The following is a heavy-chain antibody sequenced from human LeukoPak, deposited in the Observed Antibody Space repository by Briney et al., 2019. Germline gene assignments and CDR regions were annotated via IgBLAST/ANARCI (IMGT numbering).Heavy chain of an antibody. J-gene: IGHJ3*02. CDR1: GFTFSSYA. D-gene: IGHD5-12*01. Sequence: GGSLRLSCAASGFTFSSYAMRWVRQAPGKGLEWVSAISGSGGSTYYADSVKGRFTISRDNSKNTLYLQMNSLRAEDTAVYYCANRRDGYNSAFDIWGQGTMVTVSS. V-gene: IGHV3-23*01. CDR2: ISGSGGST. CDR3: ANRRDGYNSAFDI.